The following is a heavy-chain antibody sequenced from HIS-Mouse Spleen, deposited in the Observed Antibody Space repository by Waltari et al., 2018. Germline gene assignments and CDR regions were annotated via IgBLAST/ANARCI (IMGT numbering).Heavy chain of an antibody. V-gene: IGHV3-15*01. CDR1: GCTFCNAR. Sequence: EVQLVESGGGLVKPGGSLRLSCAASGCTFCNARMSLVCPGPGKGLEWVGHIKSKTDGGTTDYAAPVKGRFTISRDDSKNTLYLQMNSLKTEDTAVYYCTTLNWGFYYFDYWGQGTLVTVSS. J-gene: IGHJ4*02. CDR2: IKSKTDGGTT. CDR3: TTLNWGFYYFDY. D-gene: IGHD7-27*01.